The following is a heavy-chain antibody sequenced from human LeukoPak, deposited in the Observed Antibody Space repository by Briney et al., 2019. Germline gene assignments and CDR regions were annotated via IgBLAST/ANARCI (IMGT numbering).Heavy chain of an antibody. CDR1: GFTLRSYA. Sequence: GGSLRLSCAASGFTLRSYAMSWVRQAPGEGLEWVSSIIGSLRFPHSAASVKRRFTLSRDTSKNTLFLQINRLRAEDTAVYYCANFEASGRGFDYWGQGTLVTVSS. J-gene: IGHJ4*02. CDR2: IIGSLRFP. V-gene: IGHV3-23*01. CDR3: ANFEASGRGFDY. D-gene: IGHD3-10*01.